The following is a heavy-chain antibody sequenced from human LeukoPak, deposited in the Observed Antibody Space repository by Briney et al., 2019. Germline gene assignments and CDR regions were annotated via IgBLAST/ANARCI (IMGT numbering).Heavy chain of an antibody. D-gene: IGHD6-19*01. CDR2: ISGSGVTT. CDR1: GFTLSSYA. J-gene: IGHJ4*02. Sequence: GGSLRLSCAASGFTLSSYAMSWVRQAPGQGLEWVSVISGSGVTTYYADSVKGRFTISRDNSKNTLYLQMNSLRAEDTAVYYCAKDRRYSSGWYYFDYWGQGTLVTVSS. CDR3: AKDRRYSSGWYYFDY. V-gene: IGHV3-23*01.